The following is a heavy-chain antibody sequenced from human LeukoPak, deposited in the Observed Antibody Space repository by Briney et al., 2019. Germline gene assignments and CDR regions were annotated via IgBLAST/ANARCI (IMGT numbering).Heavy chain of an antibody. J-gene: IGHJ4*02. CDR3: AREKGTNSYGLHY. CDR1: GFTFSSYW. Sequence: GGALRLSCAASGFTFSSYWMSWVRQAPGKGREGVANIKQDGSEKYYVDSVKGRFTISRDNAKNSLYLQMNSLRAEDTAVYYCAREKGTNSYGLHYWGQGTLVTVSS. V-gene: IGHV3-7*01. CDR2: IKQDGSEK. D-gene: IGHD5-18*01.